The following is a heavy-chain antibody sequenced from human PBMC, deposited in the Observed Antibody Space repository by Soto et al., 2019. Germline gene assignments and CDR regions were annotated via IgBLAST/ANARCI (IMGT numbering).Heavy chain of an antibody. CDR2: ISAYNGNT. J-gene: IGHJ3*02. CDR3: AIGSTRWSTRPKDAFDI. D-gene: IGHD2-15*01. Sequence: QVQLVQSGAEVKKPGASVKVSCKASGYTFTSYGISWVRQAPGQGLEWMGWISAYNGNTNYAQKLQGRVTMTTDTTTSTAYMELRSLRSDDTAVYYCAIGSTRWSTRPKDAFDIWGQGTMVTVSS. CDR1: GYTFTSYG. V-gene: IGHV1-18*01.